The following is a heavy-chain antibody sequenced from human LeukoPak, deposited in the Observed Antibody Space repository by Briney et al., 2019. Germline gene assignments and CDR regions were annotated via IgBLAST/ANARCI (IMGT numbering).Heavy chain of an antibody. V-gene: IGHV3-11*01. Sequence: GGSLRPSCEASGFTFSDYYMSWIRQAPGKGLEWVSYISSSGSTIYYADSVKGRFTISRDNAKNSLYLQMNSLRAEDTAVYYCARDIVVVVAATWYYYYGMDVWGQGTTVTVSS. J-gene: IGHJ6*02. CDR2: ISSSGSTI. CDR1: GFTFSDYY. D-gene: IGHD2-15*01. CDR3: ARDIVVVVAATWYYYYGMDV.